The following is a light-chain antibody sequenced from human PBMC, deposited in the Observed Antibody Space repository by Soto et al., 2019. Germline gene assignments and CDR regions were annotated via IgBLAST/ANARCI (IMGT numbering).Light chain of an antibody. V-gene: IGLV2-14*01. J-gene: IGLJ1*01. CDR1: SSDVGGYNY. CDR3: SSYTSSTNIV. CDR2: EVS. Sequence: QYLLPQPAAVSWSPGDSITIACTGTSSDVGGYNYVSWYQQHPGKAPELMIYEVSNRPSGVSNRFSGSKSGNTASLTISGLQAEEEADYYCSSYTSSTNIVFGTGTKVTVL.